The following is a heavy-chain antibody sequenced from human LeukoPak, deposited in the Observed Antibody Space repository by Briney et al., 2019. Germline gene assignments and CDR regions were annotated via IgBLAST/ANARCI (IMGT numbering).Heavy chain of an antibody. J-gene: IGHJ4*02. CDR2: IIPIFGTA. D-gene: IGHD3-22*01. CDR3: ASTSPRGDSSGYYYVD. Sequence: SVKVSCKASGGTFSSYAISWVRQAPGQGLEWMGGIIPIFGTANYAQKFQGRVTITTDESTSTACMELSSLRSEDTAVYYCASTSPRGDSSGYYYVDWGQGTLVTVSS. CDR1: GGTFSSYA. V-gene: IGHV1-69*05.